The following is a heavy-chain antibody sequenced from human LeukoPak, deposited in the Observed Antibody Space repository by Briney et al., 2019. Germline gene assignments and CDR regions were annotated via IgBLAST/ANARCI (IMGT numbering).Heavy chain of an antibody. Sequence: PGGSLRLSCAASGFTFSSYWMHWVRQAPGKGLVWVSHINSDGSSTTYADSVKGRFTISRDNAKNTLYLQMNSLRAEDTALYYCVKDKGYIGEDAFDIWGQGTMVTVSS. D-gene: IGHD3-10*01. V-gene: IGHV3-74*01. J-gene: IGHJ3*02. CDR1: GFTFSSYW. CDR3: VKDKGYIGEDAFDI. CDR2: INSDGSST.